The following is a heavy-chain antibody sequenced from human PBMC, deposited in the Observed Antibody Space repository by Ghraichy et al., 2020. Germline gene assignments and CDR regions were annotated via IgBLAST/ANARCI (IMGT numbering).Heavy chain of an antibody. CDR1: GYSISSGYY. CDR2: IYHSGST. D-gene: IGHD2-2*01. V-gene: IGHV4-38-2*02. Sequence: SETLSLTCTVSGYSISSGYYWGWIRQPPGKGLEWIGSIYHSGSTYYNPSLKSRVTISVDTSKNQFSLKLSSVTAADTAVYYCARSLEIVVPDYFDYWGQGTLVTVSS. CDR3: ARSLEIVVPDYFDY. J-gene: IGHJ4*02.